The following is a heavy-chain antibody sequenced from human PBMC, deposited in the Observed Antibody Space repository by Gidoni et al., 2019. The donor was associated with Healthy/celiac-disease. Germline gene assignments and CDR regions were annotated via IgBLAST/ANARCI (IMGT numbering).Heavy chain of an antibody. Sequence: QVQLVQSGAEVKKPGASVKVSCKASGYTFTSYAMHSVRQAPGQRLEWMGWINAGNGNTKYSQKFQGRVTITRDTSASTAYMELSSLRSEDTAVYYCARASRSSGMDVWGQGTTVTVSS. V-gene: IGHV1-3*01. CDR2: INAGNGNT. D-gene: IGHD3-10*01. CDR3: ARASRSSGMDV. CDR1: GYTFTSYA. J-gene: IGHJ6*02.